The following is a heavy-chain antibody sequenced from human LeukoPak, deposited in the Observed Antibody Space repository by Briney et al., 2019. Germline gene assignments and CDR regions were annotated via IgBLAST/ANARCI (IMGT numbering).Heavy chain of an antibody. Sequence: AASVKVSCKASGYTFTGYYMHWVRQAPGQGLEWMGWINPNSGGTNYAQKFQGWVTMTRDTSISTAYMELSRLRSDDTAVYYCARADSSSWGYDYWGQGTLVTVSS. V-gene: IGHV1-2*04. CDR3: ARADSSSWGYDY. CDR1: GYTFTGYY. D-gene: IGHD6-13*01. CDR2: INPNSGGT. J-gene: IGHJ4*02.